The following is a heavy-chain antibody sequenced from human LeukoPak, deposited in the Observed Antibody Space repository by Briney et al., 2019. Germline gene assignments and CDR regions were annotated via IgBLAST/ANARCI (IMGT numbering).Heavy chain of an antibody. Sequence: ASVRVSRQTSGYTFPDYYIHWMRQAPGQGLEGMGWINSNSGGTSYAQKFQGRVTLTRDTPARTAFMELNRLTSDDTAVYYCARTNIAACRADFDYWGQGTVVTVSS. J-gene: IGHJ4*02. CDR3: ARTNIAACRADFDY. CDR1: GYTFPDYY. CDR2: INSNSGGT. D-gene: IGHD2/OR15-2a*01. V-gene: IGHV1-2*02.